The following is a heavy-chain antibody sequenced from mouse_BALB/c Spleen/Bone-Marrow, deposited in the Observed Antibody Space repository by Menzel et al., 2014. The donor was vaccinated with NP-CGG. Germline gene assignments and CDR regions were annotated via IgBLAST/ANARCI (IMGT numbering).Heavy chain of an antibody. CDR3: AQSTTIVARNAMDY. CDR2: IYWDDDK. Sequence: QVTLKVSGPGILQPSQTLSLTCSFSGFSLSTFGMGVSWIRQPSGNGLEWLAHIYWDDDKHYNPSLKSRLTISKDTSNNQVFLKITTVDTADTATYYCAQSTTIVARNAMDYRGQGTSVTVSS. D-gene: IGHD1-1*01. V-gene: IGHV8-13*01. J-gene: IGHJ4*01. CDR1: GFSLSTFGMG.